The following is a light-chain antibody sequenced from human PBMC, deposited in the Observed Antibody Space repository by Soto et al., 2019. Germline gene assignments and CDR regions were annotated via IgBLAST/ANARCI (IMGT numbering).Light chain of an antibody. V-gene: IGLV2-8*01. CDR2: EVT. CDR1: SSDVGDYKY. J-gene: IGLJ3*02. CDR3: SSEGGTHNSV. Sequence: QSALTQPASASGSPGQSVTISCTGTSSDVGDYKYVSWYQQHPGKAPKLMIYEVTKRPSGVPDRFSGSKSGNTASLTVSGLQAEDEAGYYCSSEGGTHNSVSAGGTKLTVL.